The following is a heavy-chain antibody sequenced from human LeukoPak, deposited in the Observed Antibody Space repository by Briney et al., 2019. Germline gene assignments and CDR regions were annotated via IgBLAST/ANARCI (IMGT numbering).Heavy chain of an antibody. CDR1: GFTFSTYA. J-gene: IGHJ4*02. V-gene: IGHV3-23*01. CDR3: ANGGQYYSHY. CDR2: ISGGGGGT. D-gene: IGHD4-11*01. Sequence: GGSLRLSCAASGFTFSTYATSWVRQAPGKGLQWVSAISGGGGGTYYADSVKGRFTISRDNSKNTLYLQMNRLRAEATAVYYCANGGQYYSHYWGQGTLVTVSS.